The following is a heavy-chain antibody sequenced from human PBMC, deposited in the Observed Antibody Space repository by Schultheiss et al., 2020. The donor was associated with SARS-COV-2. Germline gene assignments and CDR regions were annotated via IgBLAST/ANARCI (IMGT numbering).Heavy chain of an antibody. V-gene: IGHV4-61*02. D-gene: IGHD2-15*01. CDR2: IYTSGST. J-gene: IGHJ5*02. Sequence: SQTLSLTCTVSGGSISSGSYYWSWIRQPAGKGLEWIGRIYTSGSTNYNPSLKSRVTISVDTSKNQFSLKLSSVTAADTAVYYCARVGGGSEGWFDPWGQGTLVTVSS. CDR1: GGSISSGSYY. CDR3: ARVGGGSEGWFDP.